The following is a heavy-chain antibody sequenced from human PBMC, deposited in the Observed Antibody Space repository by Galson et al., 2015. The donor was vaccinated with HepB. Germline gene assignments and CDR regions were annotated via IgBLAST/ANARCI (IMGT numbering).Heavy chain of an antibody. V-gene: IGHV1-18*01. CDR2: ISAYNGNT. CDR3: ARDACPLLYYDFWSGYPCDAFDI. CDR1: GYTFTSYG. Sequence: SVKVSCKASGYTFTSYGISWVRQAPGQGLEWMGWISAYNGNTNYAQKLQGRVTMTTDTSTSTAYMELRSLRSDDTAVYYCARDACPLLYYDFWSGYPCDAFDIWGQGTMVTVSS. J-gene: IGHJ3*02. D-gene: IGHD3-3*01.